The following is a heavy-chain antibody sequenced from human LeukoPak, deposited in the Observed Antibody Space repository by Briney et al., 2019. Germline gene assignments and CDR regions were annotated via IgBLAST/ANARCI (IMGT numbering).Heavy chain of an antibody. CDR1: GYTFTSYY. Sequence: GASVKVSCKASGYTFTSYYMHWVRQAPGQGLEWMGIINPSGGSTSYAQKFQGRVTMTRDMSTSTVYMELSSLRSEDTAVYYCARAWSGRTSENEVVAFDIWGQGTMVTVSS. CDR3: ARAWSGRTSENEVVAFDI. CDR2: INPSGGST. J-gene: IGHJ3*02. D-gene: IGHD3-10*01. V-gene: IGHV1-46*01.